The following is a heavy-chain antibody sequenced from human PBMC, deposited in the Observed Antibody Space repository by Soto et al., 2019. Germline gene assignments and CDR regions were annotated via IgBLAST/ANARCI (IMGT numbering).Heavy chain of an antibody. Sequence: GGSLRLSCAASGFTFDDYAMHWVRQAPGKGLEWVSLISGDGGSTYYADSVKGRFTISRDNSKNSLYLQMHSLRTEDTALYYCAKDSPAAAGPYNWFDPWGQGTLVTVSS. D-gene: IGHD6-13*01. CDR3: AKDSPAAAGPYNWFDP. CDR2: ISGDGGST. J-gene: IGHJ5*02. V-gene: IGHV3-43*02. CDR1: GFTFDDYA.